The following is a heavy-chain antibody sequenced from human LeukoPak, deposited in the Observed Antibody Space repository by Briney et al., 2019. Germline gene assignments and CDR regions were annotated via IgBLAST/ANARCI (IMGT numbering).Heavy chain of an antibody. CDR3: ARDHFGGYYYGMDV. CDR1: GFTFSSYA. CDR2: IRGSGGST. Sequence: GGSLRLSCAASGFTFSSYAMSWVRQAPGKGLEWVSAIRGSGGSTYYADSVKGRFTISRDNSKNTLYLQMNSLRAEDTAVYYCARDHFGGYYYGMDVWGQGTTVTVSS. J-gene: IGHJ6*02. V-gene: IGHV3-23*01. D-gene: IGHD3-10*01.